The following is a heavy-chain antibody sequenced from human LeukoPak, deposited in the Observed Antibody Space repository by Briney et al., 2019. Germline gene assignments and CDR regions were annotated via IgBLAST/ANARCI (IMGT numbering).Heavy chain of an antibody. D-gene: IGHD6-13*01. J-gene: IGHJ4*02. Sequence: PSETLSLTCTVSGGSISNYWWSWIRQPPGKGLEWIGYVFDSGSTNYNPSLKSRVTISVDTSKKQFSLKVSSVTAADTAVYYCARGYSSSWNYLDYWGQGTQVTVSS. V-gene: IGHV4-59*01. CDR3: ARGYSSSWNYLDY. CDR1: GGSISNYW. CDR2: VFDSGST.